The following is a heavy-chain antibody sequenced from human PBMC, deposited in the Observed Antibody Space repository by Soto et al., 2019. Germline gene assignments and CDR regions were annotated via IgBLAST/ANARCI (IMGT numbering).Heavy chain of an antibody. CDR3: ARDSLEWLSHRMDV. CDR2: FVPVFGTA. J-gene: IGHJ6*02. D-gene: IGHD3-3*01. CDR1: GGSFNKYI. Sequence: QVQLVQSGAEVRKPGSSVMVSCKAPGGSFNKYIISWVRQAPGQGPEWMGGFVPVFGTAHYAQKFQGRVTITADESTTTVYMELCSLRSEDTAVYYCARDSLEWLSHRMDVWGQGTTVTVSS. V-gene: IGHV1-69*01.